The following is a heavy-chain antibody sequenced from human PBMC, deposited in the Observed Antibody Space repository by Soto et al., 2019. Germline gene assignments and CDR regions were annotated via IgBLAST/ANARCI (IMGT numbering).Heavy chain of an antibody. CDR1: GGSISSYY. J-gene: IGHJ4*02. Sequence: QVQLQESGPGLVKPSETLSLTCTVSGGSISSYYWSWIRQPPGKGLEWIGYIYYSGSTNYNPSLKSRVTISVDTSKNQFSLKLSSVTAADTAVYYCARHRRGWFGDFDYWGQGTLVTVSS. D-gene: IGHD3-10*01. CDR2: IYYSGST. V-gene: IGHV4-59*08. CDR3: ARHRRGWFGDFDY.